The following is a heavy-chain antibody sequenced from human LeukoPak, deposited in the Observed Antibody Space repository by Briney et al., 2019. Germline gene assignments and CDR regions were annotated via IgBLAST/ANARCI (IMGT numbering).Heavy chain of an antibody. Sequence: ASVQVSFKASGYTFTGYHMHWVRQAPGRGVEWMGCINPNSGGTNYAQKFLGRVIITSDTSISTAYMELSRLRSDDTAVYYYAREADTVTGYYLDYWGQGTLVTVSS. J-gene: IGHJ4*02. CDR1: GYTFTGYH. CDR2: INPNSGGT. CDR3: AREADTVTGYYLDY. D-gene: IGHD3-9*01. V-gene: IGHV1-2*02.